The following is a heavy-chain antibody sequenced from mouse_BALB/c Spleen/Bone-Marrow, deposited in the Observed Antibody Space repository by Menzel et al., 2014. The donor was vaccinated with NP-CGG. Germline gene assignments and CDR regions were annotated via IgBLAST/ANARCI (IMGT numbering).Heavy chain of an antibody. CDR2: INSGGVNT. CDR3: ARRGNWDGRAAMDY. CDR1: GFTFSSYG. V-gene: IGHV5-6*02. Sequence: EVKLMESGGDLVKPGGSLKLSCAASGFTFSSYGMSWVRQTPDKRLEWVATINSGGVNTYYIDSVKGRFTISRDNAKNTLYPQMSSLKSEDTAMYHCARRGNWDGRAAMDYWGQGTSVTVSS. J-gene: IGHJ4*01. D-gene: IGHD4-1*01.